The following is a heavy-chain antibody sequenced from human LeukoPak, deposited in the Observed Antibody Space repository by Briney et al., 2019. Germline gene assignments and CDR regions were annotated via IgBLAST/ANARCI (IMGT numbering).Heavy chain of an antibody. D-gene: IGHD5-24*01. Sequence: PSETLSLTCAVYGGPFSGYYWSWIRQPPGKGLEWIGEINHSGSTNYNPSLKSRVTISVDTSKNQFSLKLSSVTAADTAVYYCARGERWLHLLDYWGQGTLVTVSS. CDR2: INHSGST. V-gene: IGHV4-34*01. CDR1: GGPFSGYY. CDR3: ARGERWLHLLDY. J-gene: IGHJ4*02.